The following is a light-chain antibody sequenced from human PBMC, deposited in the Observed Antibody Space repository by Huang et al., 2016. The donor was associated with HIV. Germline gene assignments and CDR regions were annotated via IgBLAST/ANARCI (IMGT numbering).Light chain of an antibody. CDR3: QQYNDWPWT. Sequence: EIVMTQSPGTLSVSPGERATLSCRASQSVSNEVAWFQQKPGQAPRFLIYGANIGPSGPPAGFSGSGSGTEFTLPISSLQSEDFAIYYCQQYNDWPWTFGQGTKVEIK. V-gene: IGKV3-15*01. CDR2: GAN. J-gene: IGKJ1*01. CDR1: QSVSNE.